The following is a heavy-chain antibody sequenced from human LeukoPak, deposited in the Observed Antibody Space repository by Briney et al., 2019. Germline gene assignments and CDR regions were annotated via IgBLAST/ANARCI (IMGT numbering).Heavy chain of an antibody. CDR2: IYTSGNT. V-gene: IGHV4-4*07. J-gene: IGHJ4*02. D-gene: IGHD6-13*01. CDR3: ARGVPPLYSSSWYAY. CDR1: GGSISSYY. Sequence: SETLSLTCTVSGGSISSYYWSWVRQPAGKGLEWIGRIYTSGNTNYNPSLKGRVTMSVDTSKNQFSLNLSSVTAADTAVYYCARGVPPLYSSSWYAYWGQGTLVTVSS.